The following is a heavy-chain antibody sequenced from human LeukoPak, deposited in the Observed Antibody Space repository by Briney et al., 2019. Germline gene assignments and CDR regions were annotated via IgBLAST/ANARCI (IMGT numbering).Heavy chain of an antibody. CDR1: GFTFSSYG. Sequence: GRSLRLSCAASGFTFSSYGMHWVRQAPGKGLEWVATIKNDGSDKYYVDSVKGRFTLSRDNAKNSVYLQMNSLRVEDTAVYYCVNLGYSDGGQGTLVTVSS. CDR2: IKNDGSDK. D-gene: IGHD5-12*01. V-gene: IGHV3-7*01. J-gene: IGHJ4*02. CDR3: VNLGYSD.